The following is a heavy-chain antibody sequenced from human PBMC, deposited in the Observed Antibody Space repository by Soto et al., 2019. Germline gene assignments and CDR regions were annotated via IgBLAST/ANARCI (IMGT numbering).Heavy chain of an antibody. CDR2: IKSKTDGGTT. Sequence: PGGSLRLSCAASGFTFSNAWMNWVRQAPGKGLEWVGRIKSKTDGGTTDYAAPVKGRFTISRDDSKNTLYLQMNSLKTEDTAVYYCTTDRRIVVVPAAMSEGYYYGMDVWGQGTTVTVSS. CDR1: GFTFSNAW. CDR3: TTDRRIVVVPAAMSEGYYYGMDV. V-gene: IGHV3-15*07. J-gene: IGHJ6*02. D-gene: IGHD2-2*01.